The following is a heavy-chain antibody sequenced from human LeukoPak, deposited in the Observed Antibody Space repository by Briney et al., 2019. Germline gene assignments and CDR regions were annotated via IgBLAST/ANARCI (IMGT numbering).Heavy chain of an antibody. D-gene: IGHD6-6*01. V-gene: IGHV3-15*01. J-gene: IGHJ6*03. CDR3: TTGFQYSSSYYYYYYMDV. Sequence: PGGSLRLSCAASGFTFSNAWMSWVRQAPGKGLEWVGRIKSKTDGGTTDYAAPVEGRFTISRDDSKNTLYLQMNSLKTEDTAVYYCTTGFQYSSSYYYYYYMDVWGKGTTVTVSS. CDR1: GFTFSNAW. CDR2: IKSKTDGGTT.